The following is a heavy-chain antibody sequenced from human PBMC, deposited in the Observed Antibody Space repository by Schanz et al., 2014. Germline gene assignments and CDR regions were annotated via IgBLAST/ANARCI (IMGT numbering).Heavy chain of an antibody. V-gene: IGHV3-7*05. CDR1: GFTFSKYW. CDR3: AKDPSHGDYDYYFDY. Sequence: EVQLVESGGGLVQPGGSLRLSCGGSGFTFSKYWMSWVRQAPGKGLEWVANIKQDGSEKYYVDAVKGRFTISRDNAKNSLYLQMNSLRAEDTAVFYCAKDPSHGDYDYYFDYWGQGTLVTVSS. CDR2: IKQDGSEK. D-gene: IGHD3-22*01. J-gene: IGHJ4*02.